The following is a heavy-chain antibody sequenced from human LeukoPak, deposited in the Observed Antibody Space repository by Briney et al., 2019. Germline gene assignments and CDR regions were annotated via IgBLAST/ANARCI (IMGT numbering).Heavy chain of an antibody. CDR1: GFTFSSYS. J-gene: IGHJ4*02. V-gene: IGHV3-21*01. CDR3: ARVNREMATITP. Sequence: GGSLRLSCAASGFTFSSYSMNWVRQAPGKGLEWVSSISSSSSYIYYADSVKGRFTISRDNAKNSLYLQMNSLRAEDTAVYYCARVNREMATITPWGQGTLVTVSS. CDR2: ISSSSSYI. D-gene: IGHD5-24*01.